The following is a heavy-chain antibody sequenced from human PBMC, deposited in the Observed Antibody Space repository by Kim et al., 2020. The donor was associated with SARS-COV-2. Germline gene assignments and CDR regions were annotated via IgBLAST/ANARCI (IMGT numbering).Heavy chain of an antibody. J-gene: IGHJ3*02. CDR1: GFSFSDSA. CDR3: TRVPGTALAFCAAYDI. Sequence: GGSLRLSCAASGFSFSDSAMHWVRQASGKGLEWVGRIRSKANSYSTTYAASVKVRFTISRDDSKNAAYLQMNSLKTADTAVYYCTRVPGTALAFCAAYDIWGQGTMVTVSS. D-gene: IGHD3-3*02. V-gene: IGHV3-73*01. CDR2: IRSKANSYST.